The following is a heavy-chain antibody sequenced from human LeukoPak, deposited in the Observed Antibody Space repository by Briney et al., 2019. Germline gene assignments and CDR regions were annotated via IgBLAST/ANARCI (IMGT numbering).Heavy chain of an antibody. J-gene: IGHJ1*01. CDR1: GFTFSSYA. CDR2: ISYDGSNK. CDR3: ARGYYGDHGYFQH. V-gene: IGHV3-30-3*01. Sequence: GGSLRLSCAASGFTFSSYAMHWVRQAPGKGLEWVAVISYDGSNKYYADSVKGRFTISRDNSKNTLYLQMNSLRAEDTAVYYCARGYYGDHGYFQHWGQGTLVTVSS. D-gene: IGHD4-17*01.